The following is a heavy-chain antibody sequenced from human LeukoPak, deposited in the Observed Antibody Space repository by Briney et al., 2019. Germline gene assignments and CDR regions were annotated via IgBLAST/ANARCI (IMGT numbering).Heavy chain of an antibody. J-gene: IGHJ2*01. V-gene: IGHV6-1*01. CDR3: ARFSGKLGIVVVIGRNWYFDL. D-gene: IGHD3-22*01. CDR1: GDSVSSNSAA. Sequence: SQTLSLTCAISGDSVSSNSAAWNWIRQSPSRGLEWLGRTYYRSKWYNDYAVSVKSRITINPDTSKNQFSLQLSSVTAADTAVYYCARFSGKLGIVVVIGRNWYFDLWGRGTLVTVSS. CDR2: TYYRSKWYN.